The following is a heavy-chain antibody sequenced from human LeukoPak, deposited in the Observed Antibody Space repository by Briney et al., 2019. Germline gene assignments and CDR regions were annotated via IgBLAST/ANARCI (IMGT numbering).Heavy chain of an antibody. CDR3: ARGRNIVVVVGGFDY. CDR1: GGSFSGYY. CDR2: INHSGST. D-gene: IGHD2-15*01. Sequence: SETLSLTCAVYGGSFSGYYWSWIRQPPGKGLEWIGEINHSGSTNYNPSLKSRVTISVDTSKNQFSLKLSSVTAADTAEYYCARGRNIVVVVGGFDYWGQGTLVTVSS. V-gene: IGHV4-34*01. J-gene: IGHJ4*02.